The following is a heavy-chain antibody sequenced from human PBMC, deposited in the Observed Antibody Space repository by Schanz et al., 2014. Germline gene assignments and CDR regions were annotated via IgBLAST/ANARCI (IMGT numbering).Heavy chain of an antibody. CDR1: GFTFSNHA. V-gene: IGHV3-23*01. Sequence: EVQLLESGGGLVQPGGSLRLSCAASGFTFSNHALSWVRQAPGKGLEWVSAISGSGASTYYADSVKGRFTISRDNSKNTLYLQMNSLRAEDTAVYYCAKDQGSYGSGSYSYFDYWGQGTLATVSS. J-gene: IGHJ4*02. D-gene: IGHD3-10*01. CDR3: AKDQGSYGSGSYSYFDY. CDR2: ISGSGAST.